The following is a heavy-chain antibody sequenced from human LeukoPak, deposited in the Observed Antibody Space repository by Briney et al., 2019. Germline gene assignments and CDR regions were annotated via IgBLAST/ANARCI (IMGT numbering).Heavy chain of an antibody. V-gene: IGHV4-34*01. D-gene: IGHD3-9*01. CDR1: GGSFSGYY. Sequence: SETLSLTCAVYGGSFSGYYWSWIRQPPGKGLEWIGEINHSGSTNYNPSLKSRVTISVDTSKNQFSLKLSSVTAADTAVYYCARSLTYYYDNWGQETLVTVSS. CDR2: INHSGST. CDR3: ARSLTYYYDN. J-gene: IGHJ4*02.